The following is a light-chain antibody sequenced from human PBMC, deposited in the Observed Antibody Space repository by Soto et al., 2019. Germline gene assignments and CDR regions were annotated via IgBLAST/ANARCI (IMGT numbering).Light chain of an antibody. Sequence: QSALTQPASVSGSPGQSITISCTGTSSDVGGYNYVSWYQQHPGTAPKLIIYDVDNRPSGVSSRFSGSKSCNTASLTISGLQAEDEADYYCSAYSSSSTPNYVFGPGTKLTGL. CDR3: SAYSSSSTPNYV. CDR2: DVD. V-gene: IGLV2-14*01. J-gene: IGLJ1*01. CDR1: SSDVGGYNY.